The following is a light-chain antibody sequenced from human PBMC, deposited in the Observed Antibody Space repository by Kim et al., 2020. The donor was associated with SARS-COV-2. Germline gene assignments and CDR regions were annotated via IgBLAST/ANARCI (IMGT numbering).Light chain of an antibody. CDR2: EAS. Sequence: DIQLTQSPAFLSASVGDKVTTTCRASQGTTNSFAWYQQKPGEAPKLLIFEASILQTGVPSRFTGSGSGTEFTLTISSLQPEDFATYFCQQLNSDPLTFGGGTKLEI. CDR3: QQLNSDPLT. CDR1: QGTTNS. J-gene: IGKJ2*01. V-gene: IGKV1-9*01.